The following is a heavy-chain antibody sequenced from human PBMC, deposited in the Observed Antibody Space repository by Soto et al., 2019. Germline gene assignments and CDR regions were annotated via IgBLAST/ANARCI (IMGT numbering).Heavy chain of an antibody. CDR2: ISGSGGST. J-gene: IGHJ4*02. D-gene: IGHD3-3*01. Sequence: GGSLRLSCAASGFTFSSYAMSWVRQAPGKGLEWVSAISGSGGSTYYADSVKGRFTISRENSKNTLYLQMNSLRTGDTAVYYCARALDFWSAYFDYWGQGSLVTVSS. V-gene: IGHV3-23*01. CDR1: GFTFSSYA. CDR3: ARALDFWSAYFDY.